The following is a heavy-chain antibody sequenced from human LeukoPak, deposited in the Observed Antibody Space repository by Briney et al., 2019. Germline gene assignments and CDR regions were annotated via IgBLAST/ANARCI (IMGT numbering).Heavy chain of an antibody. D-gene: IGHD2-21*01. Sequence: PSETLSLTCAVYGGSFSGYYWSWIRQPPGKGLEWIGEINHSGSTNYNPSLKSRVTISVDTSKNQFSLKLSSVTAADTAVYYCARAGDYSKAFDIWGQGTMVTVSS. CDR2: INHSGST. V-gene: IGHV4-34*01. J-gene: IGHJ3*02. CDR1: GGSFSGYY. CDR3: ARAGDYSKAFDI.